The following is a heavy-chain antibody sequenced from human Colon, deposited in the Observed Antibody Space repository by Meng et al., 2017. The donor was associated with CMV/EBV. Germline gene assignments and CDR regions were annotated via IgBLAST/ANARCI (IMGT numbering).Heavy chain of an antibody. J-gene: IGHJ4*02. Sequence: ASVKVSCKASGYTFTGYYMHWVRQAPGQGLEWMGWINPNSGGTNYAQKFQGRVTMTRDTSISTAYMELSRMRSDDTAVYYCARARTILGYYFDYWGQGTLVTVSS. D-gene: IGHD7-27*01. CDR3: ARARTILGYYFDY. CDR1: GYTFTGYY. V-gene: IGHV1-2*02. CDR2: INPNSGGT.